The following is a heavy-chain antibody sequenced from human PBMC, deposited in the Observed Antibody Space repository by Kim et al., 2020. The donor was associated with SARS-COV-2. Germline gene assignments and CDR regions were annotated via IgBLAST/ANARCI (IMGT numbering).Heavy chain of an antibody. CDR2: LNPKSGST. CDR1: GYTLTSCD. CDR3: ATVVGTYSASSFHY. D-gene: IGHD6-6*01. J-gene: IGHJ4*02. V-gene: IGHV1-8*01. Sequence: ASVKVSCKASGYTLTSCDLNWVRQAPGQGLEWMGWLNPKSGSTGYAQQFVGRVTMTSNNAINTAYMELSNLSSEDTALYYCATVVGTYSASSFHYWGQGT.